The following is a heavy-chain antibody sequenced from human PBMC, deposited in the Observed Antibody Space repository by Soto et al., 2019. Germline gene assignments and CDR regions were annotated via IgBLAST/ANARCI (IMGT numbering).Heavy chain of an antibody. Sequence: GASVKVSCKASGYTFTSYGISWVRQAPGQGLEWMRWISAYNGNTNYAQKLQGRVTMTTDTSTSTAYMELRSLRSDDTAVYYCARDYYDSSGYYYDDAFDIWGQGTMVTVSS. V-gene: IGHV1-18*01. CDR2: ISAYNGNT. D-gene: IGHD3-22*01. CDR3: ARDYYDSSGYYYDDAFDI. J-gene: IGHJ3*02. CDR1: GYTFTSYG.